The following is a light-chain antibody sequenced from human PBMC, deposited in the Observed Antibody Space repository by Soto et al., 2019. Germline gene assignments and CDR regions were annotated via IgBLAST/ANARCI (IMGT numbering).Light chain of an antibody. CDR3: SSYTGSSTS. CDR2: DVS. V-gene: IGLV2-14*02. J-gene: IGLJ3*02. Sequence: QSVLTQPASVSGSPRQSITISPTGTRSDIGSYNLVSWYQQHPGKAPKLIIYDVSFRPSGISDRFSGSKTGNTASLTISGLQAGDEADYFCSSYTGSSTSFGGWTKLTVL. CDR1: RSDIGSYNL.